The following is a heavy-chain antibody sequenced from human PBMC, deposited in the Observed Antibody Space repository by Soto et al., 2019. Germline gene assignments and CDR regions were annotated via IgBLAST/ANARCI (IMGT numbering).Heavy chain of an antibody. CDR1: GGSISSYY. J-gene: IGHJ3*02. D-gene: IGHD5-12*01. CDR3: ARGPTWMDAFDI. Sequence: QVQLQESGPGLVKPSETLSLTCTVSGGSISSYYWSWIRQSPGKGLEWVAYISHTGTTDYNPSLKSRLTISLYTSKNQFSLKLTSVTAADTAVYYCARGPTWMDAFDIWGQGTKVTVSP. V-gene: IGHV4-59*01. CDR2: ISHTGTT.